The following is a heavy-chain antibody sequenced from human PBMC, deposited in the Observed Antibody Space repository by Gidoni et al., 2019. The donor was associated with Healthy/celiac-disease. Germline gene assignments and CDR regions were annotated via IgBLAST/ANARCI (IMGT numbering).Heavy chain of an antibody. CDR1: GYTFTSYA. CDR2: INAGNGNT. Sequence: QVQLVQSGAEVKKPGASVKVSCKASGYTFTSYAMHWVRQAPGQRLEWMGWINAGNGNTKYSQKFQGRVTITRDTSASTAYMELSSLRSEDTAVYYCARDLLGYCSGGSCYGEGNWFDPWAREPWSPSPQ. J-gene: IGHJ5*02. CDR3: ARDLLGYCSGGSCYGEGNWFDP. V-gene: IGHV1-3*01. D-gene: IGHD2-15*01.